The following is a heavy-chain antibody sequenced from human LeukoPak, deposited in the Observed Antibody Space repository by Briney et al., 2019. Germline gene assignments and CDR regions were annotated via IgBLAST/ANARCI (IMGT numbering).Heavy chain of an antibody. D-gene: IGHD4-17*01. V-gene: IGHV4-59*08. CDR3: ARHPHTPDYGYYFDY. CDR2: IYYSGST. CDR1: GGSISSYS. Sequence: SETLSLTCTVSGGSISSYSWSWIRQPPGKGLEWIGYIYYSGSTNYNPSLKSRVTISVDTSKNQFSLKLSSVTAADTAVYYCARHPHTPDYGYYFDYWGQGTLVTVSS. J-gene: IGHJ4*02.